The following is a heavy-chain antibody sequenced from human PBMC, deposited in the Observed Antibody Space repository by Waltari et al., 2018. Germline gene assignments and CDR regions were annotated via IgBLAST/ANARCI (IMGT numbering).Heavy chain of an antibody. J-gene: IGHJ4*02. CDR1: GFTFSNYA. V-gene: IGHV3-23*03. D-gene: IGHD5-12*01. CDR2: IYRGGSI. CDR3: AKAPSGYDPYFDY. Sequence: GGGLVQPGGSLRLSCAASGFTFSNYAMNWVRQAPGKGLEWVSVIYRGGSIYYADSVKGRFTISRDNSNNTLYVQMNSLRVEDTAVYYCAKAPSGYDPYFDYWGQGTLVTVSS.